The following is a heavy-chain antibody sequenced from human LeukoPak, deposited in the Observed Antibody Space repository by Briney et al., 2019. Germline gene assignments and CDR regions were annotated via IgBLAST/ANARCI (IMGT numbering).Heavy chain of an antibody. D-gene: IGHD4-11*01. CDR1: GFTFSTYP. CDR2: ISSRSSTI. J-gene: IGHJ4*02. Sequence: GGSLRLSCAASGFTFSTYPMNWVRQAPGKGLEWVSYISSRSSTIYYADSVKGRFTISRDNAKNSLYLQMNSLDTEDTGMYYCTTEGLPGSFDYWGQGTLVTVSS. V-gene: IGHV3-48*01. CDR3: TTEGLPGSFDY.